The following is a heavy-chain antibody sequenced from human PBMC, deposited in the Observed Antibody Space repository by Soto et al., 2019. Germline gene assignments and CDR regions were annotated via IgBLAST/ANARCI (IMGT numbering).Heavy chain of an antibody. J-gene: IGHJ6*02. Sequence: PGESLKLSCKGPGYSFTSYWIGWVRQMPGKGLEWMGIIYPGDSDTRYSPSFQGQVTISADKSISTAYLQWSSLKASDTAMYYCAGGGVRGVITRTRDYYGMDVWGQGTTVTVSS. CDR2: IYPGDSDT. CDR3: AGGGVRGVITRTRDYYGMDV. CDR1: GYSFTSYW. D-gene: IGHD3-10*01. V-gene: IGHV5-51*01.